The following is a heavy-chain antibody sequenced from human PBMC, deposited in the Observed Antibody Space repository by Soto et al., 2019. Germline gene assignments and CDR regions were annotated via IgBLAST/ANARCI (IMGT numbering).Heavy chain of an antibody. D-gene: IGHD6-13*01. V-gene: IGHV3-23*01. CDR2: ISGSGGST. CDR1: GFTFDDYG. J-gene: IGHJ4*02. CDR3: ARHSTIAAAGIGLDY. Sequence: GGSLRLSCAASGFTFDDYGMSWVRQAPGKGLEWVSAISGSGGSTYYADSVKGRFTISRDNSKNTLYLQWSSLKASDTAMYYCARHSTIAAAGIGLDYWGQGTLVTVSS.